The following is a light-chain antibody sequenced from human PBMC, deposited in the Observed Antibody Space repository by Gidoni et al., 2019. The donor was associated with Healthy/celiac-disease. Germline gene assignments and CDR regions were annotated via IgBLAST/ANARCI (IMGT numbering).Light chain of an antibody. Sequence: DIVMTQSPASLAVSLGERATINCKSSQSVLYSSNNKNYLAWYQQKPGQPPKLLIYWASAREYGVPERFSGSGAGTDFTLTISSLQAEDVAVYYCQQYCSTPLTFGGXTKVEIK. CDR2: WAS. CDR3: QQYCSTPLT. CDR1: QSVLYSSNNKNY. J-gene: IGKJ4*01. V-gene: IGKV4-1*01.